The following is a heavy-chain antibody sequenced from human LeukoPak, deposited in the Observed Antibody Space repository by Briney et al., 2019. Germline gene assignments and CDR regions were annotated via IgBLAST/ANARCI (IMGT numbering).Heavy chain of an antibody. D-gene: IGHD5-12*01. CDR2: IKQDGSEK. V-gene: IGHV3-7*03. CDR3: TKQGGGYIPSGMDV. CDR1: GFAFSSYW. J-gene: IGHJ6*02. Sequence: GGSLRLSCAASGFAFSSYWMSWVRQAPGKGLEWVANIKQDGSEKYYVDSVKGRFTISRDNAKNSLYLQMNSLKTEDTALYYCTKQGGGYIPSGMDVWGQGTTVIVSS.